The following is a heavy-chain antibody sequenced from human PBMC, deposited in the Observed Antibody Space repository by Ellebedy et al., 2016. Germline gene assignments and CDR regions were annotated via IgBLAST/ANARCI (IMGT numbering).Heavy chain of an antibody. D-gene: IGHD6-13*01. CDR1: GLTFSDAW. V-gene: IGHV3-15*07. J-gene: IGHJ4*02. CDR2: IQSKTNGGTA. Sequence: GESLKISCTASGLTFSDAWFNWIRQAPRKGLEWVGRIQSKTNGGTADYAAPVQGRFTISRDDSKSTLYLQMNSLKTEDTAVYYCTTYSRLTAAGTVYWGQGTLVTVSS. CDR3: TTYSRLTAAGTVY.